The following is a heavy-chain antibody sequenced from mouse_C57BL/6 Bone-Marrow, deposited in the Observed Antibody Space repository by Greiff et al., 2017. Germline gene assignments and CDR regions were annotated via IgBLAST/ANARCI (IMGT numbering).Heavy chain of an antibody. V-gene: IGHV1-42*01. D-gene: IGHD2-3*01. CDR3: ARAGDGYYEYFDV. CDR1: GYSFTGYY. Sequence: VQLKESGPELVKPGASVKISCKASGYSFTGYYMNWVKQSPEQSLEWIGEINPSTGGTTYNQKFKAKATLTVDKSSSTAYMQLKSLTSEDSAVYYCARAGDGYYEYFDVWGTGTTVTVSS. J-gene: IGHJ1*03. CDR2: INPSTGGT.